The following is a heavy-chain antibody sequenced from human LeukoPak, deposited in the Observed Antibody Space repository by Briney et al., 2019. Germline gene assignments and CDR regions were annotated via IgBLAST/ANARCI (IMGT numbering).Heavy chain of an antibody. Sequence: PGGSLRLSCAASGFTFSDCYMSWIRQAPGKGLEWVSYISSSGSTIYYADSVKGRFTISRDNSKNTLYLQMNSLRAEDTAVYYCAKLPVPAAIYYFDYWGQGTLVTVSS. V-gene: IGHV3-11*01. CDR3: AKLPVPAAIYYFDY. CDR2: ISSSGSTI. J-gene: IGHJ4*02. D-gene: IGHD2-2*01. CDR1: GFTFSDCY.